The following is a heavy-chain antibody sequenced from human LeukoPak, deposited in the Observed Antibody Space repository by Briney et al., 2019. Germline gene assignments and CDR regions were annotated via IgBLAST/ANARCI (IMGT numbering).Heavy chain of an antibody. CDR1: GGSISSSSYY. V-gene: IGHV4-61*01. J-gene: IGHJ3*02. Sequence: SETLSLTCTVSGGSISSSSYYWGWIRQPPGKGLEWIGYIYYSGSTNYNPSLKSRVTISVDTSKNQFSLKLSSVTAADTAVYYCARDSIVGSKFRAFDIWGQGTMVTVSS. CDR3: ARDSIVGSKFRAFDI. CDR2: IYYSGST. D-gene: IGHD3-16*02.